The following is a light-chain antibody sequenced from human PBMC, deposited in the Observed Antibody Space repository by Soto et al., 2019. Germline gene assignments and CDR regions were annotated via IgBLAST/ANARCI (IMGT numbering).Light chain of an antibody. CDR3: IQGTHWPPT. J-gene: IGKJ1*01. CDR1: QSLVYSDGIAY. Sequence: EVVMTQSPLSLPVTLGQPASISCRSSQSLVYSDGIAYLNWFHQRPGQSPRRLIYRVSNRDSGVPDRFSGSGSGTDFTLKISRVEAEDVGVYYCIQGTHWPPTFGLGTKVEIK. V-gene: IGKV2-30*01. CDR2: RVS.